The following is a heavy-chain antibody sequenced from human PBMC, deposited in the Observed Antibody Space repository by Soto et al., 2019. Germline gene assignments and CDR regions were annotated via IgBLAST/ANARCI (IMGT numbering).Heavy chain of an antibody. CDR1: GFTFNSYG. CDR2: IWYDGSNK. D-gene: IGHD3-10*01. J-gene: IGHJ6*02. Sequence: QVQLVESGGGVVQPGRSLRLSCAASGFTFNSYGMHWVRQAPGKGLEWVAVIWYDGSNKYYADSVEGRFTISRDNSKNTLYLQMNSLRAEDTAVYYCARGSGNRGSVRHYGMDVWGQGTTVTVSS. CDR3: ARGSGNRGSVRHYGMDV. V-gene: IGHV3-33*01.